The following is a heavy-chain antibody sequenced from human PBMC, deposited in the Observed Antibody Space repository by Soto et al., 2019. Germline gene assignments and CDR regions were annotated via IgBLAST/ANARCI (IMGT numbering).Heavy chain of an antibody. CDR3: ARRSHYDFWSGYTDYYYGMDV. D-gene: IGHD3-3*01. J-gene: IGHJ6*02. V-gene: IGHV4-4*02. CDR1: GGSISSSNW. Sequence: SETLSLTCAVSGGSISSSNWWSWVRQPPGKGLEWIGEIYRSGSTNYNPSLKSRVTISVDKSKNQFSLKLSSVTAADTAVYYCARRSHYDFWSGYTDYYYGMDVWGQGTTVTVSS. CDR2: IYRSGST.